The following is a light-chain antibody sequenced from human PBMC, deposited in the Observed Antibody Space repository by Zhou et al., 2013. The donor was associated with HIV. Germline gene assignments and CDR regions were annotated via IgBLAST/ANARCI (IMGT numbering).Light chain of an antibody. V-gene: IGKV1-12*01. J-gene: IGKJ5*01. CDR2: DAS. CDR1: QDISGW. CDR3: QQCGT. Sequence: DIQMTQSPSSVSASVGDRVTITCRASQDISGWLAWYQQKPGKAPKLLIYDASGLQGGVPSRFSGSGSGTDFTLTISCLQSEDFATYYCQQCGTFGQGTRLEIK.